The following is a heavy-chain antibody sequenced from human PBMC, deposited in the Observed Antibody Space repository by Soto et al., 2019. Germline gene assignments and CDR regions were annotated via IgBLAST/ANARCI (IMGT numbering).Heavy chain of an antibody. Sequence: TLSRACPVSGGSISSGGYYWSWIRQHPGKGLEWIGYIYYSWSTYYNPSLKSRVTISVDTSKNQFSLKLSSVTAADTAVYYCARWRVVAATGNWFDPWGQGTLVTVYS. CDR1: GGSISSGGYY. J-gene: IGHJ5*02. CDR2: IYYSWST. V-gene: IGHV4-31*03. CDR3: ARWRVVAATGNWFDP. D-gene: IGHD2-15*01.